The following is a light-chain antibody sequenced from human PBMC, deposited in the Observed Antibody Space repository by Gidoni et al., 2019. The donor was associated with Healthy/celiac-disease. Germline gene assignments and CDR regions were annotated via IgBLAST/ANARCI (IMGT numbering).Light chain of an antibody. J-gene: IGKJ5*01. CDR1: QSVTSY. CDR2: DAS. V-gene: IGKV3-11*01. Sequence: EIVLTQSPATLSLSPGERAALSGRASQSVTSYIAWYQQKPGQAPRLLIYDASNRATGIPARFSGSGSGTDFTLTISSLEREDFAVYYCQQRSDWPITFGQGTRLEIK. CDR3: QQRSDWPIT.